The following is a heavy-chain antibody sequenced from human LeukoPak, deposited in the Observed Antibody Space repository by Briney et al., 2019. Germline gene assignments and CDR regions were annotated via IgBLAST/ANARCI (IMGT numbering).Heavy chain of an antibody. CDR1: GGTFSSYA. CDR3: ARLYSSRWYGGYYYGMDV. V-gene: IGHV1-69*04. J-gene: IGHJ6*02. D-gene: IGHD6-13*01. CDR2: IIPILGIA. Sequence: SVKVSCKASGGTFSSYAISWVRQAPGQGLEWMGRIIPILGIANYAQKFQGRVTITAGKSTSTAYMELSSLRSEDTAVYYCARLYSSRWYGGYYYGMDVWGQGTTVTVSS.